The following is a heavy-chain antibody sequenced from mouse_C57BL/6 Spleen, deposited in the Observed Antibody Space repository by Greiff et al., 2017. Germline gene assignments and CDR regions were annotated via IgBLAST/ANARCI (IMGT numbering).Heavy chain of an antibody. V-gene: IGHV3-6*01. J-gene: IGHJ3*01. Sequence: QSGPGLVKPSQSLSLTCSVTGYSITSGYYWNWIRQFPGNKLEWMGYISYDGSNNYNPSLKNRISITRDTSKNQFFLKLNSVTTEDTATYYCARFDYEGFAYWGQGTLVTVSA. CDR1: GYSITSGYY. D-gene: IGHD2-4*01. CDR3: ARFDYEGFAY. CDR2: ISYDGSN.